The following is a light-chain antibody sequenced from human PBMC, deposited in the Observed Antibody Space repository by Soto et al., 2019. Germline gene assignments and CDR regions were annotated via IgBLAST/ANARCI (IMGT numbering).Light chain of an antibody. CDR3: QQYNNWPPWT. J-gene: IGKJ1*01. V-gene: IGKV3-15*01. CDR2: GAS. CDR1: QSVSSN. Sequence: EIVMTQSPGTLSVSPGERATLSCRASQSVSSNLAWYQQKPGQAPRLLIYGASTRATGIPARFSGSGSGTEFTLIISSLQSEDFAVYYCQQYNNWPPWTFDQGTKVEIK.